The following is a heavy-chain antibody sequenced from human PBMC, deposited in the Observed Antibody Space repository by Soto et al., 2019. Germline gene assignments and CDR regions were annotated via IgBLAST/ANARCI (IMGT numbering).Heavy chain of an antibody. J-gene: IGHJ4*02. Sequence: GGSLRLSCAASGFTFDDYTMHWVRQAPGKGLEWVSLISWDGGSTYYADSVKGRFTISRDNSKNSLYLQMNSLRTEDTALYYCAKALKGDNWNYHFDYWGQGTLVTVSS. CDR3: AKALKGDNWNYHFDY. CDR1: GFTFDDYT. CDR2: ISWDGGST. V-gene: IGHV3-43*01. D-gene: IGHD1-7*01.